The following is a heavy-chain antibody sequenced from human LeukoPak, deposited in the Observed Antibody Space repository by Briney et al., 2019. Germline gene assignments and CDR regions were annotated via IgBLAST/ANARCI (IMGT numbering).Heavy chain of an antibody. V-gene: IGHV1-58*02. CDR3: AAAVGVGASYSGY. J-gene: IGHJ1*01. CDR2: IVVGSGNT. Sequence: SVKVSCKASGLTFTSSAMQWVRQARGQRLEWIGWIVVGSGNTNYAQKFQERVTITRDMSTNTAYMELSSLRSEDTAVYYCAAAVGVGASYSGYWGQGTLVTVSS. D-gene: IGHD1-26*01. CDR1: GLTFTSSA.